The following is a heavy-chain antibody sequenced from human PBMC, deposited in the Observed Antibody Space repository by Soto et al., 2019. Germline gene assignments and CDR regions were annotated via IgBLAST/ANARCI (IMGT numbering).Heavy chain of an antibody. V-gene: IGHV3-21*01. D-gene: IGHD2-2*01. Sequence: GGSLRLSCAASGFTFSSYSMNWVRQAPGKGLEWVSSISSSSSYIYYADSVKGRFTISRDNAKNSPYLQMNSLRAEDTAVYYCARDGDIVVVPAAMTGYGAFDIWGQGTMVTVSS. J-gene: IGHJ3*02. CDR2: ISSSSSYI. CDR1: GFTFSSYS. CDR3: ARDGDIVVVPAAMTGYGAFDI.